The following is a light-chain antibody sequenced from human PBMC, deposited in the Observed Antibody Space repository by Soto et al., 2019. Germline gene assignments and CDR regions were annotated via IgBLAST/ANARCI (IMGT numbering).Light chain of an antibody. CDR1: QSLLHSNGNIY. J-gene: IGKJ1*01. CDR3: MQAIQAPRT. V-gene: IGKV2-28*01. CDR2: LGS. Sequence: DIVLTQSPLSLPVTPGEPASISCRSSQSLLHSNGNIYLYWYLQKPGQSPQLLIYLGSIRASGVTDRFSGSGSGTDFTLKITRVEAEDVGVYCCMQAIQAPRTFGLGTTGEIQ.